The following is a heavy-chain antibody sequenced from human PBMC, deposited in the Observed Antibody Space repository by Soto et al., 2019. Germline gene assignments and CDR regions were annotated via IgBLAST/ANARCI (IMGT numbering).Heavy chain of an antibody. V-gene: IGHV1-2*04. Sequence: ASVKVSCKASGYTFTGYYMHWVRQAPGQGLEWMGWINPNSGGTNYAQKFQGWVTMTRDTSISTAYMELSRLRSDDTAVYYCARGASGYYYYGSGRDKNRSSNYYGMDVWGQGTTVNVSS. D-gene: IGHD3-10*01. CDR1: GYTFTGYY. CDR2: INPNSGGT. CDR3: ARGASGYYYYGSGRDKNRSSNYYGMDV. J-gene: IGHJ6*02.